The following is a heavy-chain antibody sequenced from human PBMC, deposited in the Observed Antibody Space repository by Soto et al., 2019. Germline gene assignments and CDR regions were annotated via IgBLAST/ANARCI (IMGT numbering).Heavy chain of an antibody. D-gene: IGHD5-18*01. J-gene: IGHJ4*02. Sequence: PGGSLRLSCAASGFTFSSYSMNWVRQAPGKGLEWVSSISSSSYIYYADSVKGRFTISRDNAKNSLYLQMNSLRAEDTAVYYCARDGIQLWLPDYWGQGTLVTVSS. CDR3: ARDGIQLWLPDY. CDR1: GFTFSSYS. CDR2: ISSSSYI. V-gene: IGHV3-21*01.